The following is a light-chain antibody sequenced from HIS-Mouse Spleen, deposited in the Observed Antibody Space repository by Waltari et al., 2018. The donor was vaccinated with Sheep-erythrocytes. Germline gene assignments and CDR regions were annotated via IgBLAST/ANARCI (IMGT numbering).Light chain of an antibody. CDR3: QQYYSTPLT. CDR1: QSVLYSSNNKNY. J-gene: IGKJ4*01. CDR2: WAS. Sequence: INCKSSQSVLYSSNNKNYLAWYQQKPGQPPKLLIYWASTRESGVPDRFSGSGSGTDFTLTISSLQAEDVAVYYCQQYYSTPLTFGVGTKVEIK. V-gene: IGKV4-1*01.